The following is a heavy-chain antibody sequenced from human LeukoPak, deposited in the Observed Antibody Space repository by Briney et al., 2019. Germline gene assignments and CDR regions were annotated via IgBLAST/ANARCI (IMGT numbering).Heavy chain of an antibody. Sequence: PSETLSLTCAAYGWSFSGYYWSWIRQPPGKGLEWIGEINHSGSTNYNPSLKNRVTISVDTSKNQFSLKLSSVTAADTAVYYCARGQCIVVVPGANWFDPWGQGTLVSVSS. D-gene: IGHD2-2*01. CDR2: INHSGST. CDR3: ARGQCIVVVPGANWFDP. CDR1: GWSFSGYY. J-gene: IGHJ5*02. V-gene: IGHV4-34*01.